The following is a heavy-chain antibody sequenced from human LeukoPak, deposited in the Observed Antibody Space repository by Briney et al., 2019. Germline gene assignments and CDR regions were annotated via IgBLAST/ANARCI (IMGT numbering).Heavy chain of an antibody. CDR1: GFTFSSYS. V-gene: IGHV3-21*01. CDR2: ISGSSSYI. Sequence: GGSLRLSCAASGFTFSSYSMNWVRQAPGKGLEWVSSISGSSSYIYYADSVKGRFTISRDNAKNSLYLQMNSLRAEDTAVYYCARDPPRYYYDSSGSLDYWGQGTLDTVSS. D-gene: IGHD3-22*01. CDR3: ARDPPRYYYDSSGSLDY. J-gene: IGHJ4*02.